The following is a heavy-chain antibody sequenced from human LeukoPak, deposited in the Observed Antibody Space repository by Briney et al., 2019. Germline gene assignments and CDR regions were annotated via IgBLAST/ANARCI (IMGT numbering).Heavy chain of an antibody. V-gene: IGHV3-74*01. CDR1: GXTFSSYW. CDR3: AREDVRLVGGAFDI. CDR2: INSDGSST. J-gene: IGHJ3*02. Sequence: GGSLRLSCAASGXTFSSYWVHWVRQAPGKGLVWVSHINSDGSSTSYADSVKGRFTISRDNAKNTLYLQMNSLRAEDTAVYYCAREDVRLVGGAFDIWGQGTMVTVSS. D-gene: IGHD3-16*01.